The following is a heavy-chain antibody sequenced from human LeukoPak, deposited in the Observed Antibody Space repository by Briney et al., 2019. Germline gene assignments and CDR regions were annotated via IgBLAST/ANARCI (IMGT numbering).Heavy chain of an antibody. Sequence: GGSLRLSCTASGFTFGAYAMSWVRQAPGKGLEWVGFIRSKVYGGSTENAASVKGRFTISGDDSKSIAYLQMNSLKTEDTAVYYCTRAGSSWDIDYWGQGTLVTVSS. CDR3: TRAGSSWDIDY. CDR2: IRSKVYGGST. V-gene: IGHV3-49*04. J-gene: IGHJ4*02. CDR1: GFTFGAYA. D-gene: IGHD6-13*01.